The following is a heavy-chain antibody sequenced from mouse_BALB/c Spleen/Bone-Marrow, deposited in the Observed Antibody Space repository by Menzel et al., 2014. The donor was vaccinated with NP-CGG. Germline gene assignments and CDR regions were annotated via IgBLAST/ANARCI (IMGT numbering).Heavy chain of an antibody. CDR1: GFGFSSSD. CDR3: ATHYYGRFDY. J-gene: IGHJ2*01. D-gene: IGHD1-2*01. Sequence: EVKLMDSGGGLVKPGGSLKLSCAASGFGFSSSDMSWVRQTPEKRLEWVAYISSGGGSTYYPDTVKGRFTISRDNAKNTLYLQMSSLKSEDTAMYYCATHYYGRFDYWGQGTTLTVSS. V-gene: IGHV5-12-1*01. CDR2: ISSGGGST.